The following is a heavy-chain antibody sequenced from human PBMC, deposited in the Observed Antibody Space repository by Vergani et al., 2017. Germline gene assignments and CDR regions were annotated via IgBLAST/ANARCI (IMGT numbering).Heavy chain of an antibody. CDR1: GFTFSACP. J-gene: IGHJ4*02. CDR3: ARLSYDTTPYLQGGYDC. Sequence: EVQLLQSGGGVIQPGGSVRLSCAASGFTFSACPMTWVRQAPGKGLEWVSAISARYPSTYYADSVKGRFTIYRDNSKNMLYLQMNSLRAEGTAVYYCARLSYDTTPYLQGGYDCWGQGTLVSVSS. D-gene: IGHD3-22*01. CDR2: ISARYPST. V-gene: IGHV3-23*01.